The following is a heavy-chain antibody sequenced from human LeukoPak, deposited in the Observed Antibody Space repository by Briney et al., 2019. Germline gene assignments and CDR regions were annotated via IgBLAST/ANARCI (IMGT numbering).Heavy chain of an antibody. CDR2: MYYGGST. Sequence: SGTLSLTCTVSGGSIRSTSYYWGWIRQPPGKGLEWIGSMYYGGSTYYNPSLKSRVTISIDTSKKQFSLKLSSVTAADTAVYYCARKSVVPAAIFGWGQGTLVTVSS. V-gene: IGHV4-39*01. CDR1: GGSIRSTSYY. CDR3: ARKSVVPAAIFG. J-gene: IGHJ4*02. D-gene: IGHD2-2*01.